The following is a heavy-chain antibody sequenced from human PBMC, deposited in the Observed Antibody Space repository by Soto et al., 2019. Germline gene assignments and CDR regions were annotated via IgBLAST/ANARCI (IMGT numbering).Heavy chain of an antibody. CDR3: VRVKRTMLGIFPGY. D-gene: IGHD3-3*01. CDR2: LCSGGPT. V-gene: IGHV3-53*01. J-gene: IGHJ4*02. Sequence: GGSLRRSCVGSGFNVTTNCMRWVRQVPGKALECASVLCSGGPTYYADSVKGRFTISRDIFSNTLHLQMNNLRAEDTAVYYCVRVKRTMLGIFPGYWGKGTPGTVDS. CDR1: GFNVTTNC.